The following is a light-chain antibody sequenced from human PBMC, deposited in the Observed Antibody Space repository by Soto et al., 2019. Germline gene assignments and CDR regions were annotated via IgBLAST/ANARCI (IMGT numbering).Light chain of an antibody. CDR2: GAS. CDR1: QIVSSSY. J-gene: IGKJ4*01. V-gene: IGKV3-20*01. CDR3: QQYGSSPLT. Sequence: DIVLTQSPGPLSLSPGERATLSSRASQIVSSSYLAWYQQKPGQAPRLLMYGASSRATGIPDRFSGSGSGTDFTLTISRLEAEDVAVYYCQQYGSSPLTFGGGTKVEIK.